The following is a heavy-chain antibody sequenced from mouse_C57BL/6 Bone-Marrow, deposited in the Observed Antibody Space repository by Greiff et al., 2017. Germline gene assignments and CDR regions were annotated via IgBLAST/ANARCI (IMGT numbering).Heavy chain of an antibody. CDR1: GLTFSSYG. CDR2: ISSGGSYT. D-gene: IGHD1-1*01. J-gene: IGHJ2*01. CDR3: ARDYGSSFDY. Sequence: DVMLVESGGDLVKPGGSLKLSCAASGLTFSSYGMSWVRQTPDKRLEWVATISSGGSYTYYPDSVKGRFTISRDNAKNTLYLQMSSLKSEDTAMYYCARDYGSSFDYWGQGTTLTVSS. V-gene: IGHV5-6*02.